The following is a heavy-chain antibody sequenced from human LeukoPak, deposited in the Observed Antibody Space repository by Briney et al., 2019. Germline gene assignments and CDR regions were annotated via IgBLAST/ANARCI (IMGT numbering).Heavy chain of an antibody. J-gene: IGHJ4*02. CDR2: IKQDGSEK. Sequence: RPGGSLRLSCAASGFTFSSYWMSWVRQAPGKGLEWVANIKQDGSEKYYVDSVKGRFTISRDNSKNTLYLQMNSLRAEDTAVYYCANGEELWFVGFGFDYWGQGTLVTVSS. CDR1: GFTFSSYW. V-gene: IGHV3-7*01. CDR3: ANGEELWFVGFGFDY. D-gene: IGHD3-10*01.